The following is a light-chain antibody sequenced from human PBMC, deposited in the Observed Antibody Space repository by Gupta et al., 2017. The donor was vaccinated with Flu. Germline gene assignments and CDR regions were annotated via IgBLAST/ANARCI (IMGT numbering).Light chain of an antibody. CDR1: QSVGTY. CDR3: QQRSDWPYT. V-gene: IGKV3-11*01. CDR2: DTS. J-gene: IGKJ2*01. Sequence: EIVLTQSPATLSLSPGERATLSCRASQSVGTYLAWYQQKSGQAPSLLIFDTSNRATGIPARVSGSGSGTDFTLTISSLEPEDFAVYYCQQRSDWPYTFGQGTKLEIK.